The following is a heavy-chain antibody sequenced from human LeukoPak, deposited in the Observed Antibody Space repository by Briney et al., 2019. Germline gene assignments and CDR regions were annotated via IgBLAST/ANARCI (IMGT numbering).Heavy chain of an antibody. V-gene: IGHV3-23*01. D-gene: IGHD5-24*01. CDR3: ARGRWLEY. Sequence: GGSLRLSCAASGFTFSSHAMSWVRQAPGKGLEWVSVISESGSSTYYADSVKGRFTISKDTSKNTMYLQMNSLRAEDTAVYYCARGRWLEYWGQGTPVTVSS. J-gene: IGHJ4*02. CDR1: GFTFSSHA. CDR2: ISESGSST.